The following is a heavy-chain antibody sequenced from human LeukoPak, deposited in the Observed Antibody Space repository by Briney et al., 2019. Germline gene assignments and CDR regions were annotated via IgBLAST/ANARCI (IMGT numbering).Heavy chain of an antibody. CDR3: ARVGRGIYDILTGYYPTFYY. CDR1: GYTFTSYG. J-gene: IGHJ4*02. D-gene: IGHD3-9*01. V-gene: IGHV1-18*01. Sequence: ASVKVSCKASGYTFTSYGISWVRQAPGQGLEWMGWISAYNGNTNYAQKLQGRVTMTTDTSTSTAYMELRSLRSDDTAVYYCARVGRGIYDILTGYYPTFYYWGQGTLVTVSS. CDR2: ISAYNGNT.